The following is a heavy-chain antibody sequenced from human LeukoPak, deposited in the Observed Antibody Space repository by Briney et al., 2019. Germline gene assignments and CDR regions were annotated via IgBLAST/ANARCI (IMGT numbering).Heavy chain of an antibody. D-gene: IGHD1-26*01. CDR2: TSGSGSDI. J-gene: IGHJ4*02. CDR3: ATGPQIREPAY. CDR1: GFTFSSYS. V-gene: IGHV3-21*05. Sequence: GGSLRLSCAASGFTFSSYSMNWVRQAPGRGLEWLSYTSGSGSDINYAESVRGRFAISRDNAKNSLYLQLNSLRPEDTAVYYCATGPQIREPAYWGQGTLVTVSS.